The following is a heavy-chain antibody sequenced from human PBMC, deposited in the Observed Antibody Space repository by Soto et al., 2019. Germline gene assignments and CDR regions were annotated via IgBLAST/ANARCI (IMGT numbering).Heavy chain of an antibody. J-gene: IGHJ4*02. CDR3: ARAANYYVRSHFDY. Sequence: GGSLRLSCAAPGFTFSSYGMHWVRQAPGKGLEWVAVIWYDGSNKYYADSVKGRFTISRDNSKNTLYLQMNSLRAEDTAVYYCARAANYYVRSHFDYWGQGTLVTVSS. D-gene: IGHD3-10*02. V-gene: IGHV3-33*01. CDR1: GFTFSSYG. CDR2: IWYDGSNK.